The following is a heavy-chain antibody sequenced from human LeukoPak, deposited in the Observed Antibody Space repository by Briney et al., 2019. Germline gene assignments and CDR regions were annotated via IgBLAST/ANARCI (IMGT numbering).Heavy chain of an antibody. CDR3: ARVPRAVAGFDP. Sequence: GASVKVSCKASGYTFTSYYMHWVRQAPGQGLEWMGIINPSGGSTSYAQKFQGRVTMTRDTSTSTVYMELGSLRSEDTAVYYCARVPRAVAGFDPWGQGTLVTVSS. CDR1: GYTFTSYY. CDR2: INPSGGST. V-gene: IGHV1-46*01. D-gene: IGHD6-19*01. J-gene: IGHJ5*02.